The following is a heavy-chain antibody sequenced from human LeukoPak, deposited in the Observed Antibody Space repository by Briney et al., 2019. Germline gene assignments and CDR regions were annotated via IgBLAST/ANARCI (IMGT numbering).Heavy chain of an antibody. J-gene: IGHJ4*02. D-gene: IGHD6-13*01. Sequence: SETLSLTCTVSGGTISSYYLSWIRQPPGQGLEWIGYIYYSGSTNYNPSLKSRVTISVDASKSQFSLKLSSVTAADTAVYYCARSRLGAADNLDYWGQGTLVTVSS. CDR2: IYYSGST. CDR3: ARSRLGAADNLDY. CDR1: GGTISSYY. V-gene: IGHV4-59*08.